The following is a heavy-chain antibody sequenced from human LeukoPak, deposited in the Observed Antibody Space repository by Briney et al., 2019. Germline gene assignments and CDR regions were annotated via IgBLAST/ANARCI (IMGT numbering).Heavy chain of an antibody. CDR2: ISYDGSNK. D-gene: IGHD6-19*01. CDR3: AKDLAVAGRSHGCDY. V-gene: IGHV3-30*18. J-gene: IGHJ4*02. Sequence: GRSLRLSCAASGFTFSSYGMHWVRQAPGKGLEWVAVISYDGSNKYYADSVKGRFTISRDNSKNTLYLQMNSLRAEDTAVYYCAKDLAVAGRSHGCDYWGQGTLVTVSS. CDR1: GFTFSSYG.